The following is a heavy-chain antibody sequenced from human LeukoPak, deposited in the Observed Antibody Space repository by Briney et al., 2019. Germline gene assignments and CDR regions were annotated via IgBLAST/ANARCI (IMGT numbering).Heavy chain of an antibody. D-gene: IGHD3-3*01. CDR2: ILYSGST. J-gene: IGHJ5*02. CDR3: ARLKGTFWSGYQTTNWFDP. V-gene: IGHV4-59*01. Sequence: PSETLSLTCTVSGGSISSYFWSWIRQPPGKVLESIGYILYSGSTNYNPSLKSRVTISVDTSKNQFSLNLSSVTAADTAVYYCARLKGTFWSGYQTTNWFDPWGQGILVTVSS. CDR1: GGSISSYF.